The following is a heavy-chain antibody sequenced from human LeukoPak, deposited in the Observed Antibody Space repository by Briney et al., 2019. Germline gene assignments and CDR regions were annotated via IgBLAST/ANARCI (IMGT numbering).Heavy chain of an antibody. CDR1: GFTFSSYS. J-gene: IGHJ4*02. V-gene: IGHV3-21*01. CDR3: ARGSERDGYRLDY. D-gene: IGHD5-24*01. CDR2: ISSSSSYI. Sequence: GGSLRLSCAASGFTFSSYSMNWVRQAPGEGLEWVSSISSSSSYIYYADSVKGRFTISRDNAKNSLYLQMNSLRAEDTAVYYCARGSERDGYRLDYWGQGTLVTVSS.